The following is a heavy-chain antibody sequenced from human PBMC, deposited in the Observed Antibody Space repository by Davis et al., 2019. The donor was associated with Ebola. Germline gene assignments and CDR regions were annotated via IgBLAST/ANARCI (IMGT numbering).Heavy chain of an antibody. CDR1: GFTFSRYA. V-gene: IGHV3-30*04. Sequence: GGSLRLSCAASGFTFSRYAMHWVRQAPGKGLEWVAVISYDGSNKYYADSVKGRFTISRDNSKNTLYLQMNSLRAEDTAVYYCARQGWSGYSLRHWLDPWAGEPWSPSPQ. D-gene: IGHD3-3*01. CDR2: ISYDGSNK. J-gene: IGHJ5*02. CDR3: ARQGWSGYSLRHWLDP.